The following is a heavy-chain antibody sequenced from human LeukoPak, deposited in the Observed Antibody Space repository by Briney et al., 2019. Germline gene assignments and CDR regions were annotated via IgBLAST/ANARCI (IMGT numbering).Heavy chain of an antibody. D-gene: IGHD3-10*01. V-gene: IGHV3-30*04. Sequence: GGSLRISCAASGFTFSGYAMHWVRQAPGKGLEWVAVISYDGSNKYYADSVKGRFTISRDNSKNTLYLQMNSLRAEDTAVYYCARGYGSGSYSWHWGQHLDYWGQGTLVTVSS. CDR3: ARGYGSGSYSWHWGQHLDY. J-gene: IGHJ4*02. CDR2: ISYDGSNK. CDR1: GFTFSGYA.